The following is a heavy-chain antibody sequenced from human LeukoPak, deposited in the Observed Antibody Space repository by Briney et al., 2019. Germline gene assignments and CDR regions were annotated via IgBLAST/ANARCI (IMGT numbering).Heavy chain of an antibody. J-gene: IGHJ6*02. CDR3: ARNNGMDV. CDR2: ANRDGSET. Sequence: GGSLRLSCAASGFTLSNHWMTWVRQVPGRGPEWVANANRDGSETYYLDSVKGRFTISKDNAKNSLYLQMNSLRAEDTALYHCARNNGMDVWGQGTTVIVTS. CDR1: GFTLSNHW. V-gene: IGHV3-7*03.